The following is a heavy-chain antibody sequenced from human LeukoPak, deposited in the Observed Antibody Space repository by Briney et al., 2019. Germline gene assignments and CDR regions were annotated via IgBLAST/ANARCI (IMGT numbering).Heavy chain of an antibody. CDR1: GGSFSGYY. V-gene: IGHV4-34*01. CDR2: INNSGST. CDR3: ASSWELFDY. Sequence: SETLSLTCAVYGGSFSGYYWSWIRQPPGKGLEWIGEINNSGSTNYNPSLKSRVTISVDTSKNQSSLKLSSVTAADTAVYYCASSWELFDYWGQGTLVTVSS. D-gene: IGHD1-7*01. J-gene: IGHJ4*02.